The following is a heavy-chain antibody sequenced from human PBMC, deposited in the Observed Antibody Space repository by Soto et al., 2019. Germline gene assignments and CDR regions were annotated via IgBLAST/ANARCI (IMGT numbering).Heavy chain of an antibody. J-gene: IGHJ4*02. CDR2: IYYSGST. Sequence: QVQLQESGPGLVKPSQTLSLTCTVSGGSISSGGYYWSWIRQHPGKGLEWIGYIYYSGSTYYNPSLKSRVTIAVDTSKYKCSLKLSSVTDADTAVYYCARDLSYDRSGYYILGYWGQGTLVTVSS. D-gene: IGHD3-22*01. V-gene: IGHV4-31*03. CDR1: GGSISSGGYY. CDR3: ARDLSYDRSGYYILGY.